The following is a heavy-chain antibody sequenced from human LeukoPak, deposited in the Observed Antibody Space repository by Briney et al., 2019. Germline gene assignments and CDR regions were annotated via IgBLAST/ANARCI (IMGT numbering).Heavy chain of an antibody. CDR1: GYSISSNYH. Sequence: SETLSLTCTVSGYSISSNYHWGWIRQPPGKGLEWIGSIYHSGSTNYNPSLKSRVTISVDTSKNQFSLKLSSVTAADTAVYYCATDSSGYYFAYWGQGTLVTVSS. CDR3: ATDSSGYYFAY. CDR2: IYHSGST. J-gene: IGHJ4*02. V-gene: IGHV4-38-2*02. D-gene: IGHD3-22*01.